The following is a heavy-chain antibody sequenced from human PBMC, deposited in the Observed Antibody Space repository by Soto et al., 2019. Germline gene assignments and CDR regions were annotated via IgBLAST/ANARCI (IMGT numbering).Heavy chain of an antibody. CDR2: IWYDGSNK. V-gene: IGHV3-33*01. Sequence: GGSLRLSCAASGFTFSSYGMHWVRQAPGKGLEWVAVIWYDGSNKYYADSVKGRFTISRDNSKNTLYLQMNSLRAGDTAVYYCARDKQDTMVRGVPPIYYFDYWGQGTLVTVSS. CDR1: GFTFSSYG. D-gene: IGHD3-10*01. CDR3: ARDKQDTMVRGVPPIYYFDY. J-gene: IGHJ4*02.